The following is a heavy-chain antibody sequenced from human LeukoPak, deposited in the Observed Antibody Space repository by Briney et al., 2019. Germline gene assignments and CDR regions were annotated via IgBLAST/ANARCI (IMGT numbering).Heavy chain of an antibody. Sequence: GGSLRLSCAASGFTFSSYWMSWVRQAPGKGLEWVANIKQDGSEKYYVDSVKGRFTISRDNAKNSLYLQMSNLRAEDTAVCFCARGGGLDVWGQGATVTVSS. CDR2: IKQDGSEK. CDR1: GFTFSSYW. CDR3: ARGGGLDV. D-gene: IGHD3-16*01. J-gene: IGHJ6*02. V-gene: IGHV3-7*03.